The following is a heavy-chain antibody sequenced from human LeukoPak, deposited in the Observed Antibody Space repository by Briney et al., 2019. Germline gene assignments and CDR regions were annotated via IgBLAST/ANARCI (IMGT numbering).Heavy chain of an antibody. CDR2: ISGSGGNT. CDR3: ANGIDSTGYYPFDY. J-gene: IGHJ4*02. D-gene: IGHD3-22*01. Sequence: PGGSLRLSCAASGFTFSSYAMSWVRQAPGKGLEWVSAISGSGGNTYYADSVKGRFTISRDSPNNTLYLQMNSLGAEDTAVYYCANGIDSTGYYPFDYWGQGTLVTVSS. V-gene: IGHV3-23*01. CDR1: GFTFSSYA.